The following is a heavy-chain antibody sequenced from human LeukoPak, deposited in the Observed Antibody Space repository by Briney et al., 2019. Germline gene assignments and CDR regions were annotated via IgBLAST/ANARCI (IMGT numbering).Heavy chain of an antibody. CDR2: IYYSGST. J-gene: IGHJ4*02. V-gene: IGHV4-31*03. Sequence: SETLSLTCTVSGGSISSGGYYWSWIRQHPGKGLEWIGYIYYSGSTYYNPSLKSRVTISVDTSKNQFPLKLSSVTAADTAVYYCARDNPSSSCFDYWGQGTLVTVSS. CDR1: GGSISSGGYY. D-gene: IGHD6-13*01. CDR3: ARDNPSSSCFDY.